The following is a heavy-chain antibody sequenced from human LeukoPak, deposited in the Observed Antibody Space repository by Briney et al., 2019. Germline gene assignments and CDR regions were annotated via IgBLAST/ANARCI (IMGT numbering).Heavy chain of an antibody. J-gene: IGHJ4*02. V-gene: IGHV3-11*04. D-gene: IGHD1-26*01. CDR1: GFTFSDYY. Sequence: PGGSLRLSCAAFGFTFSDYYMSWIRQAPGKGLEWVSYISSSGSTIYYADSVKGRFTISRDNAKNSLYLQMNSLRAEDTAVYYCATLPPELLINYWGQGTLVAVSS. CDR2: ISSSGSTI. CDR3: ATLPPELLINY.